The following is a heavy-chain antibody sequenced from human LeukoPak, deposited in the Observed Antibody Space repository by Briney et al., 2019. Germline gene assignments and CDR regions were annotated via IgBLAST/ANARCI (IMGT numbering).Heavy chain of an antibody. CDR3: TRDFMGGSPSATGDYYYYYYMDV. CDR1: GFTFGDYA. D-gene: IGHD3-10*01. J-gene: IGHJ6*03. Sequence: GGSLRLSCTASGFTFGDYAMSWFRQAPGKGLEWVGFIRSKAYGGTTEYAASVKGRFTISRDDSISIAYLQMNSLKTEDTAVYYCTRDFMGGSPSATGDYYYYYYMDVWGKGTTVTVSS. V-gene: IGHV3-49*03. CDR2: IRSKAYGGTT.